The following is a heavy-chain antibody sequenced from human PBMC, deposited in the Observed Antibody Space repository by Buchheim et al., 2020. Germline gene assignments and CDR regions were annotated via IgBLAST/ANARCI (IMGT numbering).Heavy chain of an antibody. CDR3: ARPAQWLDQPVDY. CDR1: GGSISSSSYY. CDR2: IYYSGST. Sequence: QLQLQESGPGLVKPSETLSLTCTVSGGSISSSSYYWGWIRQPPGKGLEWLGSIYYSGSTYYNPSLKSRDTISVDTSKNQFSLKLSSVTAADTAVYCCARPAQWLDQPVDYWGQGTL. V-gene: IGHV4-39*01. D-gene: IGHD6-19*01. J-gene: IGHJ4*02.